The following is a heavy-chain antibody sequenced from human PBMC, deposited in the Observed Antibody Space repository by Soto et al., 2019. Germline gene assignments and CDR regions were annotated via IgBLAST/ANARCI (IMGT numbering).Heavy chain of an antibody. CDR2: IYYSGTT. D-gene: IGHD6-6*01. Sequence: PSETLSLTCAVSGYSISSSNWWGWIRQPPGKGLEWIGYIYYSGTTYYNPSLKSRLTMSVDTSKNHFSLNLSSVTAADTAVYYCARRTGSSTYYFDYWGQGALVTVSS. V-gene: IGHV4-28*01. CDR1: GYSISSSNW. J-gene: IGHJ4*02. CDR3: ARRTGSSTYYFDY.